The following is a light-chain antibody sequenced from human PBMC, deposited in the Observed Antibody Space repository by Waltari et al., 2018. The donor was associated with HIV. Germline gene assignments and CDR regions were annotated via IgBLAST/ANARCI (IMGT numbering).Light chain of an antibody. V-gene: IGLV3-25*03. CDR3: QSADSSGNWL. Sequence: SYELTQPPSVSVSPGQTARITCSGDALSKQYAYWYQQKPGQAPVVVIYKDTRKPSGIPERFSGSTSGTTVTLTISGVQAEDEADYYCQSADSSGNWLFGGGTKLTVV. CDR2: KDT. CDR1: ALSKQY. J-gene: IGLJ3*02.